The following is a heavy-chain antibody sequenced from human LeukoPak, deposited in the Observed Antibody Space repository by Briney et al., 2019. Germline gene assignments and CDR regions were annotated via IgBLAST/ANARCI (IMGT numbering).Heavy chain of an antibody. CDR3: VREAYYYDSSGYYDLDY. CDR2: IYSSGST. V-gene: IGHV4-4*07. D-gene: IGHD3-22*01. Sequence: KPSETLSLTCTVSGGSISSYYWNWIRQPAGKGLEWIGRIYSSGSTSYNPSFKSRVTMSVDTSKNQFSLKLSSVTAADTAVYYCVREAYYYDSSGYYDLDYWGQGTLVTVSS. CDR1: GGSISSYY. J-gene: IGHJ4*02.